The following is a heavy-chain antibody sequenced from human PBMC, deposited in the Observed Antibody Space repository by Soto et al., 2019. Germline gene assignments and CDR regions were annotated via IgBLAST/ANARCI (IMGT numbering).Heavy chain of an antibody. Sequence: SETLSLTCTVSGGSISSGGYYWSWIRQHPGKGLEWIGYIYYSGSTYYNPSLKSRVTISVDTSKNQFSLKLSSVTAADTAVYYCARDSSVEYYDILTGYYTDYYYGMDVWGQGTTVTVSS. CDR1: GGSISSGGYY. J-gene: IGHJ6*02. CDR2: IYYSGST. D-gene: IGHD3-9*01. CDR3: ARDSSVEYYDILTGYYTDYYYGMDV. V-gene: IGHV4-31*03.